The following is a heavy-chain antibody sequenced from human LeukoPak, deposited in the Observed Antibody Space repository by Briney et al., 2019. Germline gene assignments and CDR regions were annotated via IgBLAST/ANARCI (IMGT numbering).Heavy chain of an antibody. D-gene: IGHD6-6*01. Sequence: GASVKVSCKASGYTFTTYPMNWVRQAPGQGLEWMGWINPDRGDSNFEQKFQGRISMTRDTPISTAYLELSSLTSDDTALYYCARPYSRSSIDGFDIWGQGTMVTVSS. CDR2: INPDRGDS. CDR1: GYTFTTYP. V-gene: IGHV1-2*02. CDR3: ARPYSRSSIDGFDI. J-gene: IGHJ3*02.